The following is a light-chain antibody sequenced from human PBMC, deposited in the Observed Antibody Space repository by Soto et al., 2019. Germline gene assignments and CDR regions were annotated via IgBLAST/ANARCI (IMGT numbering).Light chain of an antibody. CDR1: QSVDSSY. CDR2: GAA. J-gene: IGKJ2*01. Sequence: EIVLTQSPGTLSLSPGERATLSCRASQSVDSSYLAWYQQKPGQAPRLLIYGAASRATGIPDRFSGRGSGTEFTLAINRLEPEDFAVYFCQQYGTSPRTFGQGTKVDIK. CDR3: QQYGTSPRT. V-gene: IGKV3-20*01.